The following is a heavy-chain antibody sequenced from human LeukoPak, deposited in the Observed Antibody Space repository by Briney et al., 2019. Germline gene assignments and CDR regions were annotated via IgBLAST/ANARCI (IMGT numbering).Heavy chain of an antibody. V-gene: IGHV5-51*01. Sequence: GESLKISCKGSGYSFTSYWIGWVRQMPGKGLEWMGIIYPGDSDTRYSPSFQGQVAISADKSISTAYLQWSSLKASDTAMYYCGRLQYYYDASPVYYWGQGTLVTVSS. CDR3: GRLQYYYDASPVYY. D-gene: IGHD3-22*01. J-gene: IGHJ4*02. CDR2: IYPGDSDT. CDR1: GYSFTSYW.